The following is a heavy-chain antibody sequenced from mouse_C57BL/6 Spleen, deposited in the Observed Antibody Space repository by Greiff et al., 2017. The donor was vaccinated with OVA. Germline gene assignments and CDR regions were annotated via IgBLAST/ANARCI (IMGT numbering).Heavy chain of an antibody. V-gene: IGHV1-15*01. CDR2: IDPETGGT. Sequence: VQLQQSGAELVRPGASVTLSCKASGYTFTDYEMHWVKQTPVHGLEWIGAIDPETGGTAYNQKFKGKAILTADKSSSTAYMELRSLTSEDSAVYYCTRYGYYFDDWGQGTTLTVSS. D-gene: IGHD1-1*01. J-gene: IGHJ2*01. CDR3: TRYGYYFDD. CDR1: GYTFTDYE.